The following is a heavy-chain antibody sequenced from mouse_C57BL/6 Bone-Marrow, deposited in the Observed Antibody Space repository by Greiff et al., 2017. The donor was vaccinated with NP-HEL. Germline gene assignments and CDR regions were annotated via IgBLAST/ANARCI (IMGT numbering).Heavy chain of an antibody. CDR3: ARNRFHTTVVARGYFDV. J-gene: IGHJ1*03. Sequence: QVQLKESGPGLVQPSQSLSITCTVSGFSLTSYGVHWVRQSPGKGLEWLGVIWSGGSTDYNAAFISRLSISKDNSKSQVFFKMNSLQADDTAIYYCARNRFHTTVVARGYFDVWGTGTTVTVSS. CDR1: GFSLTSYG. V-gene: IGHV2-2*01. CDR2: IWSGGST. D-gene: IGHD1-1*01.